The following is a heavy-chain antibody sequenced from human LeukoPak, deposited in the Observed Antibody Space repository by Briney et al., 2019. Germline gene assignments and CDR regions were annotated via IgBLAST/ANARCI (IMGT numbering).Heavy chain of an antibody. CDR1: GNYW. CDR3: ARGLVHDTSGYYSDY. J-gene: IGHJ4*02. V-gene: IGHV3-74*01. D-gene: IGHD3-22*01. CDR2: INSDDSRT. Sequence: HPGGSLRLSCAASGNYWMHWVRQAPGKGLVWVSRINSDDSRTTYADSVKGRFTISRDNAKNTLYLQMNSLRAEDTAVYYCARGLVHDTSGYYSDYWGQGTLVTVSS.